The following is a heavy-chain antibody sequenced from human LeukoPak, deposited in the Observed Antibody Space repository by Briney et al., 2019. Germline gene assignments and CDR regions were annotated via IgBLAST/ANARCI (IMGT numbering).Heavy chain of an antibody. Sequence: SETLSLTCTVSGGSISNYYWSWIRQPPGKGLEWIGYIYYSGSTNYNPSLKSRVTISVDTSKNQFSLKLSSVTAADTAVYYCARAADYGDYSWFDPWGQGTLVTVSS. CDR3: ARAADYGDYSWFDP. CDR1: GGSISNYY. V-gene: IGHV4-59*01. D-gene: IGHD4-17*01. J-gene: IGHJ5*02. CDR2: IYYSGST.